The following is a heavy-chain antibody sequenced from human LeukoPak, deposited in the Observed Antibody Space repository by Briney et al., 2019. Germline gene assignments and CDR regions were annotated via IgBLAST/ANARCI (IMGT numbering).Heavy chain of an antibody. CDR1: GYTFINYG. J-gene: IGHJ3*02. CDR3: ARVVAGAHDAFDI. CDR2: ISAYNGNT. V-gene: IGHV1-18*01. Sequence: GASVKVSCKSSGYTFINYGISWVRQAPGQGLEWMGWISAYNGNTDYAQKFQGRVIMTKDTITNTVYMELTSLGSDDTAVYYCARVVAGAHDAFDIWGQGTMVTVSS. D-gene: IGHD1-26*01.